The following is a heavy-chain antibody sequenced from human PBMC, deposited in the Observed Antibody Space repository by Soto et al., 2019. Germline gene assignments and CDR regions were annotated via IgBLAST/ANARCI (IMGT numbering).Heavy chain of an antibody. J-gene: IGHJ4*02. CDR3: AISNTTEDDEFDS. V-gene: IGHV1-2*02. CDR2: INPNSGGT. Sequence: ASVKVSCKASGYTFTAYYMHWVRQAPGHGLEWMGWINPNSGGTHYAQNFQGRVTMTRDTSITTAYMELSSLRSDDTAVFYCAISNTTEDDEFDSWAQGTVLTV. D-gene: IGHD4-17*01. CDR1: GYTFTAYY.